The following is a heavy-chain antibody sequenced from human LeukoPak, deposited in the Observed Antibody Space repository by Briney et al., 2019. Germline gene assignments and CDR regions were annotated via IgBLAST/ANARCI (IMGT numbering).Heavy chain of an antibody. D-gene: IGHD3-9*01. CDR1: GYTFTGYY. Sequence: ASVKVSCKASGYTFTGYYMHWVRQAPGQGLEWMGRINPKRGGTNYAQKFQGRVTMTRDTSISTAYMELSRLRSDETAVYYCARDANYDILPGYYTYFEYWGQGTLVTVSS. CDR3: ARDANYDILPGYYTYFEY. J-gene: IGHJ4*02. CDR2: INPKRGGT. V-gene: IGHV1-2*06.